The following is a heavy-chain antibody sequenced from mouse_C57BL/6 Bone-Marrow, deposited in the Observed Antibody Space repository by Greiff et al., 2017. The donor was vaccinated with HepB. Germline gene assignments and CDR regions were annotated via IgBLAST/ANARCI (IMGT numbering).Heavy chain of an antibody. Sequence: ESGPGLVKPSQSLSLTCSVTGYSITSGYYWNWIRQFPGNKLEWMGYISYDGSNNYNPSLKNRISITRDTSKNQFFLKLNSVTTEDTATYYCARGGDYSNSFAYWGQGTLVTVSA. D-gene: IGHD2-5*01. CDR1: GYSITSGYY. CDR2: ISYDGSN. CDR3: ARGGDYSNSFAY. V-gene: IGHV3-6*01. J-gene: IGHJ3*01.